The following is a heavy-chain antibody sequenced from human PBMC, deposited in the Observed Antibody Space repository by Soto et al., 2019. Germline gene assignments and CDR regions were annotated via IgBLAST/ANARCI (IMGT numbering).Heavy chain of an antibody. CDR3: AHRGYYYDSSGYYSAAKYFQH. J-gene: IGHJ1*01. Sequence: QITLKESGPTLVKPTQTLTLTCTFSGFSLSTSGVGVGWIRQPPGKALEWLALIYWDDDKRYSPSLKSRLTITKDTSKNQVVLTMTNMDPVDTATYYCAHRGYYYDSSGYYSAAKYFQHWGQGTLVTVSS. D-gene: IGHD3-22*01. CDR2: IYWDDDK. CDR1: GFSLSTSGVG. V-gene: IGHV2-5*02.